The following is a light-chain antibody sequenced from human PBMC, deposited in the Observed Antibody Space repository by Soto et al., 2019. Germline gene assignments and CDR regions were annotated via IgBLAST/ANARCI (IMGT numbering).Light chain of an antibody. Sequence: EMGMTQSPATLSVSAGARATLSWGASQTVGFFLAWYQQKPGQAPRLLIYGANTRATGIPDRFSGSGSGTEFTLTISSLQSEDSAVYYCQQYNNWPRTFGQGTRWIS. CDR3: QQYNNWPRT. J-gene: IGKJ1*01. CDR1: QTVGFF. V-gene: IGKV3-15*01. CDR2: GAN.